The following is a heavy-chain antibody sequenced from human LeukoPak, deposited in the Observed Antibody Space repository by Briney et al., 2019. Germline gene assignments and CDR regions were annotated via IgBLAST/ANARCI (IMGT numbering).Heavy chain of an antibody. CDR3: ARRDYGPIDY. Sequence: GASLQISCKGSGSIFTCYWIGWVRPMPGKGLEWVGIIYPGDSDTRYSPSFQGQVTISADKPISTAYLQWNNLRASDTAMYYCARRDYGPIDYWGQGTLVTVSS. D-gene: IGHD3-16*01. J-gene: IGHJ4*02. CDR2: IYPGDSDT. V-gene: IGHV5-51*01. CDR1: GSIFTCYW.